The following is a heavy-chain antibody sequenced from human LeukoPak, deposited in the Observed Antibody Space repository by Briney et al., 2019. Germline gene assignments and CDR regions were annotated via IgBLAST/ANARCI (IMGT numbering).Heavy chain of an antibody. D-gene: IGHD6-13*01. CDR1: GFTLSTYV. J-gene: IGHJ4*02. CDR3: ARLGSSWSSDY. Sequence: GGSLRLSCAASGFTLSTYVMAWVRQAPGKGLEWVALIWYDGRKEYYADSVKGRFTISRDDSRNTLYLQMNGLRAEDTAVYYCARLGSSWSSDYWGQGTLVTVSS. CDR2: IWYDGRKE. V-gene: IGHV3-33*08.